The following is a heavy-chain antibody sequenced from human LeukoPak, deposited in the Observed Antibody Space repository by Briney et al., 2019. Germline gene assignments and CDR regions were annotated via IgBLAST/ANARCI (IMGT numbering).Heavy chain of an antibody. CDR3: ARLDSSGNYQEKFFDY. CDR1: SGSINSNLYY. Sequence: PSETLSLNCTVSSGSINSNLYYWGWIRQPPGKGLEWIGSVYFSGSTYYNPSLKSRLTISVDTSKKQFFLKLSSVTAADTAVYYCARLDSSGNYQEKFFDYWGQGTLVTVSS. D-gene: IGHD3-22*01. J-gene: IGHJ4*02. CDR2: VYFSGST. V-gene: IGHV4-39*01.